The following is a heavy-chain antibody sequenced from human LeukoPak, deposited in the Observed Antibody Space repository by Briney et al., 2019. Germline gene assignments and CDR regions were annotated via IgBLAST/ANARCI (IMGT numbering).Heavy chain of an antibody. V-gene: IGHV3-23*01. Sequence: GGSLRLSCAASGFTFSSYAMSWLRQAPGKGLEWKWVSVISGSGGSTYYTDSVKGRFTISRDNSKNTLYLQMNSLRAEDTAVYYCAKTSSGWDYDAFDIWGQGTMVTVSS. CDR2: ISGSGGST. J-gene: IGHJ3*02. D-gene: IGHD6-19*01. CDR3: AKTSSGWDYDAFDI. CDR1: GFTFSSYA.